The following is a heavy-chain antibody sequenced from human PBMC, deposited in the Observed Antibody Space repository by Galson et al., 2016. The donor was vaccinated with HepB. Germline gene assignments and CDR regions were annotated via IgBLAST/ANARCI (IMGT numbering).Heavy chain of an antibody. V-gene: IGHV3-30*18. CDR3: AKGDYFGSGNYFLLDP. D-gene: IGHD3-10*01. Sequence: SLRLSCAASGFSFSTYAIHWVRQAPGKGLEWVAVISYDGSHQYYADSVKGRFTISRDNSKNTLYLQMNSLRAEDTAVYYCAKGDYFGSGNYFLLDPWGQGTLVTVSS. CDR1: GFSFSTYA. J-gene: IGHJ5*02. CDR2: ISYDGSHQ.